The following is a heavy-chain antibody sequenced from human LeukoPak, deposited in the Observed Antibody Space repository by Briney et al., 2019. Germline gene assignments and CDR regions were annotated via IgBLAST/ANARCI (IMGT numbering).Heavy chain of an antibody. CDR3: ARDGVFGVSNWFDP. Sequence: SETLSLTCTVSGGSISSYYWSWIRRPPGKGLEWIGYIYYSGSTNYNPSLKSRVTISVDTSKNQFSLKLSSVTAADTAVYYCARDGVFGVSNWFDPWGQGTLVTVSS. D-gene: IGHD3-3*01. CDR2: IYYSGST. CDR1: GGSISSYY. J-gene: IGHJ5*02. V-gene: IGHV4-59*01.